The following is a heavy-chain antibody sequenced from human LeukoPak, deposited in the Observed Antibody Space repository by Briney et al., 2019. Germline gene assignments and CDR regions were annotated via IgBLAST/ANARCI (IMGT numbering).Heavy chain of an antibody. CDR3: AGEKIVVVPAAYFDY. V-gene: IGHV3-30*04. CDR2: ISYDGSNK. Sequence: PGGSLRLSCAASGFTFSSYAMHWVRQAPGKGLEWVAVISYDGSNKYYADSVKGRFTISRDNSKNTLYLQMNSLRAEDTAVYYCAGEKIVVVPAAYFDYWGQGTLVTVSS. D-gene: IGHD2-2*01. J-gene: IGHJ4*02. CDR1: GFTFSSYA.